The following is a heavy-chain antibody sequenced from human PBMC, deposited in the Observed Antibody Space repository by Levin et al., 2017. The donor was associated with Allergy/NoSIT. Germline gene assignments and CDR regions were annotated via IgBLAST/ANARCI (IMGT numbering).Heavy chain of an antibody. J-gene: IGHJ4*02. Sequence: GESLKISCAASGFTFSDYYMSWIRQAPGKGLEWVSYISTSGIIYYADSVKGRFTISRDNAKNSLYLQMNSLRAEDTAVYYCARDRINHYDGSGYWRFDSWGQGTLVTVSS. CDR1: GFTFSDYY. D-gene: IGHD3-22*01. V-gene: IGHV3-11*01. CDR3: ARDRINHYDGSGYWRFDS. CDR2: ISTSGII.